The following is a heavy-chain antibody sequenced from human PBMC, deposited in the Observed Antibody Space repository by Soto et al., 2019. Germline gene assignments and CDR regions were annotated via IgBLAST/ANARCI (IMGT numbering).Heavy chain of an antibody. CDR1: GYTFTSYA. CDR2: INAVNGNT. Sequence: QVQLVQSGAEVKKPGASVKVSCKASGYTFTSYAMHWVRQAPGQRLEWMGWINAVNGNTKYSQKFQGRVTITWDTSASTAYMELSSLRSEDTAVYYCAREYCSGGSCYGYAFDIWGQGTMVTVSS. D-gene: IGHD2-15*01. V-gene: IGHV1-3*01. J-gene: IGHJ3*02. CDR3: AREYCSGGSCYGYAFDI.